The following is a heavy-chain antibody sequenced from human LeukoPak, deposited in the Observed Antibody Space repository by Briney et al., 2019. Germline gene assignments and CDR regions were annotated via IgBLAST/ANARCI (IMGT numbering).Heavy chain of an antibody. CDR3: ARRDYDFWSGPLKNWFDP. D-gene: IGHD3-3*01. CDR2: INHSGST. CDR1: GGSFSGYY. J-gene: IGHJ5*02. V-gene: IGHV4-34*01. Sequence: PSETLSLTCAVYGGSFSGYYWSWIRQPPGKGLEWIGEINHSGSTNYNPSLKSRVTISVDTSKNQFSLKLSSVTAADTAVYYCARRDYDFWSGPLKNWFDPWGQGTLVTVSS.